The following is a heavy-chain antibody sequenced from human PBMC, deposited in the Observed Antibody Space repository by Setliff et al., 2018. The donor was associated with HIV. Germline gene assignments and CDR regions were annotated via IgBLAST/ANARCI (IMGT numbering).Heavy chain of an antibody. V-gene: IGHV4-39*07. D-gene: IGHD1-26*01. J-gene: IGHJ4*02. Sequence: SETLSLTCTVSGGSINSNNYYWGWIRQPPGKGLEWIGSVYYSGSAYYNSSLKSRATISLDTPKNQFSLRLSSVTAADTAIYYCALLYPYSGYLGYWGQGTLVTVSS. CDR2: VYYSGSA. CDR3: ALLYPYSGYLGY. CDR1: GGSINSNNYY.